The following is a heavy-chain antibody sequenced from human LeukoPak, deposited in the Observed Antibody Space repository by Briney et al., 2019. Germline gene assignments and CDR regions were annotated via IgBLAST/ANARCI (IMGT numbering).Heavy chain of an antibody. CDR2: ISAYNGNT. D-gene: IGHD2-21*02. CDR3: ARDRRGCGGGCPSDY. J-gene: IGHJ4*02. V-gene: IGHV1-18*01. Sequence: GASVKVSCKASGYTFASYGISWVRQAPGQGLEWMGWISAYNGNTNYAQKLQGRVTMTTDTSTSTAYMELRSLRSDDTAVYYCARDRRGCGGGCPSDYWGQGTLVTVSS. CDR1: GYTFASYG.